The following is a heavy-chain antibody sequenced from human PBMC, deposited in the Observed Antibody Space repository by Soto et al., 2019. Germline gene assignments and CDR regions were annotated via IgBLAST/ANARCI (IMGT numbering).Heavy chain of an antibody. J-gene: IGHJ4*02. CDR3: ARDHMWAFDY. CDR2: IRMSSGAT. CDR1: GFTFGDYS. Sequence: GGSLRLSCVASGFTFGDYSMNWVRQAPGKGLEWISYIRMSSGATYYADSVKGRFTFSGDTAKNSLYLQMNSLRDEDTAVYYCARDHMWAFDYWGQGSLVTVSS. V-gene: IGHV3-48*02. D-gene: IGHD1-26*01.